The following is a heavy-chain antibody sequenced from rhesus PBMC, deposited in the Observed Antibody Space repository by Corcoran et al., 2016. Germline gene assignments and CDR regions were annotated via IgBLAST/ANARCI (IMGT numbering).Heavy chain of an antibody. CDR1: GASIRSSW. D-gene: IGHD3-34*01. V-gene: IGHV4-80*01. CDR3: ARGGGVISRNSYGWDS. Sequence: QVQLQESGKGLVKHSETLSLTCAVSGASIRSSWWRWLRRPTGKGLEGIGEIKGNSGSTYSNPTRNGRVTISKDASKNQFSQKLSVVTASVTAVDFCARGGGVISRNSYGWDSWGQGVVVTVSS. CDR2: IKGNSGST. J-gene: IGHJ6*01.